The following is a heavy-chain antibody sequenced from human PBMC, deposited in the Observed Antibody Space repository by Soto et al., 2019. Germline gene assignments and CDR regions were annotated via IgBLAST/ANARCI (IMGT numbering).Heavy chain of an antibody. Sequence: SVKVSCKASGGTFSSYAISWVRQAPGQGLEWMGGIIPIFGTANYAQKFQGRVTITADKSTSTAYMELSSLRSEDTAVYYCARSGGLNDHGDPTLDYWGQGPLVTVSS. D-gene: IGHD4-17*01. CDR3: ARSGGLNDHGDPTLDY. CDR2: IIPIFGTA. J-gene: IGHJ4*02. V-gene: IGHV1-69*06. CDR1: GGTFSSYA.